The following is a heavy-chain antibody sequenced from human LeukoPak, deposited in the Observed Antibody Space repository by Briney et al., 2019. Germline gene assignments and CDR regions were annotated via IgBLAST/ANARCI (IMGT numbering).Heavy chain of an antibody. Sequence: SETLSLTFTVSGGSISSYYWSWIRQPPGKGLEWIGYIYYSGSTTYNPSLKSRVTISADTSKNQFSVKLSSVTAADTAVYYCAREWNYVIDSWGQGTLVTVSS. V-gene: IGHV4-59*01. D-gene: IGHD1-7*01. CDR1: GGSISSYY. J-gene: IGHJ5*01. CDR2: IYYSGST. CDR3: AREWNYVIDS.